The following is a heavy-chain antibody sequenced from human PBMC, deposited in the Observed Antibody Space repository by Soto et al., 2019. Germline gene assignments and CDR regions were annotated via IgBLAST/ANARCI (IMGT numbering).Heavy chain of an antibody. CDR1: GYTFTSYA. CDR2: INAGNGNT. CDR3: ARDVAAYYYGSGSPRNWFDP. D-gene: IGHD3-10*01. J-gene: IGHJ5*02. Sequence: QVQLVQSGAEVKKPGASVKVSCKAPGYTFTSYAMHWVRQAPGQRLEWMGWINAGNGNTKYSQKFQGRVTITRDTSASTAYMELSSLRSEDTAVYYCARDVAAYYYGSGSPRNWFDPWGQGTLVTVSS. V-gene: IGHV1-3*01.